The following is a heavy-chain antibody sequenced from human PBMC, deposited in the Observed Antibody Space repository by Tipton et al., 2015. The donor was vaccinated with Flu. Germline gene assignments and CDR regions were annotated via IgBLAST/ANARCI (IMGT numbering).Heavy chain of an antibody. CDR2: IYYSGST. Sequence: LRLSCTVSGGSISSYYWSWIRQPPGKGLEWIGYIYYSGSTNYNPSLKSRVTISVDTSKNQFSLKLSSVTAADTAVYCCARGGDWFREIDYWGQGTLVTVSS. CDR3: ARGGDWFREIDY. D-gene: IGHD3-10*01. CDR1: GGSISSYY. V-gene: IGHV4-59*01. J-gene: IGHJ4*02.